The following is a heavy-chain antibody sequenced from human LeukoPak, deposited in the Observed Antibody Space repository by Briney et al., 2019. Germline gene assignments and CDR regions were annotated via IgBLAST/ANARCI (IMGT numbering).Heavy chain of an antibody. J-gene: IGHJ5*02. Sequence: GGSLRLSCAASGFSFSDDYMSWIRQAPGKGLEWLSYVSGTSTYTNYADSVRGRFTISRDNAKNSLYLQMNSLRAEDTAVYYCVRLSDARPSSWGQGTLVTVSS. V-gene: IGHV3-11*06. CDR3: VRLSDARPSS. CDR2: VSGTSTYT. CDR1: GFSFSDDY.